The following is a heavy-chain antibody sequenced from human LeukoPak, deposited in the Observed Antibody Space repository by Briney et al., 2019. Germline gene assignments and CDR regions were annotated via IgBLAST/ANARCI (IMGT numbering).Heavy chain of an antibody. J-gene: IGHJ6*02. CDR3: ARDRFLWFGGPFYGMDV. CDR1: GGSISSYY. Sequence: SGTLSLTCTVSGGSISSYYWSWIRQPPGKGLEWIGYIYYSGSANYNPSLKSRVTISVDTSKNQFSLKLSSVTAADTAVYYCARDRFLWFGGPFYGMDVWGQGTTVTV. V-gene: IGHV4-59*01. D-gene: IGHD3-10*01. CDR2: IYYSGSA.